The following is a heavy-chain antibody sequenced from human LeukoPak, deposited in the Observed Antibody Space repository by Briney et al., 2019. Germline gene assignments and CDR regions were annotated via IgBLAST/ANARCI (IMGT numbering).Heavy chain of an antibody. CDR3: ARTHCGGGSCDKFDP. CDR2: FYASGTT. J-gene: IGHJ5*02. Sequence: PTETLSLTCTVSGASISNYYWSWIRQPAGKGLEWIGRFYASGTTYYNPSLRSRVTLSIDTSKNQFSLKLSSVTAADTAVYYCARTHCGGGSCDKFDPWGQGILVTVSS. D-gene: IGHD2-15*01. CDR1: GASISNYY. V-gene: IGHV4-4*07.